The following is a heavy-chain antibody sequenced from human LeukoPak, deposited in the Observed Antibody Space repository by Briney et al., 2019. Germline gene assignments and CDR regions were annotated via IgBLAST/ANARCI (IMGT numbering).Heavy chain of an antibody. CDR2: IYYSGST. D-gene: IGHD6-13*01. CDR3: ARGAYSSSWKVFDY. J-gene: IGHJ4*02. Sequence: SQTLSLTCTVSSGSISSGRYYWSWIRQPAGKGLEWIGYIYYSGSTNYNPSLKSRVTISVDTSKNQFSLKLSSVTAADTAVYYCARGAYSSSWKVFDYWGQGTLVTVSS. V-gene: IGHV4-61*10. CDR1: SGSISSGRYY.